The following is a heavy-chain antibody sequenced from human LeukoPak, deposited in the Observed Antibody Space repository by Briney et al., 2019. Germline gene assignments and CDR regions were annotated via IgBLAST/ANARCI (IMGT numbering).Heavy chain of an antibody. CDR3: AKDILSNFWSGYYGY. D-gene: IGHD3-3*01. J-gene: IGHJ4*02. Sequence: PGGSLRLSCAASGFTFDDYAMHWVRQAPGKGLEWVSGISWNSGSIGYADSVKGRFTISRDNAKNSLYPQMNSLRAEDTALYYCAKDILSNFWSGYYGYWGQGTLVTVSS. CDR2: ISWNSGSI. V-gene: IGHV3-9*01. CDR1: GFTFDDYA.